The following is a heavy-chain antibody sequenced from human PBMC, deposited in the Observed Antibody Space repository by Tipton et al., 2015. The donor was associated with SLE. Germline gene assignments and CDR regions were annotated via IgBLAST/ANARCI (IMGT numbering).Heavy chain of an antibody. CDR1: GGSISSGGYY. V-gene: IGHV4-31*03. Sequence: TLSLTCTVSGGSISSGGYYWSWIRQHPGKGLEWIGYIYYSGTTYYNPSLKSRVSISVDTSKNQFSLKLNSVTAADTAVYYCARRVGNWYFDLWGRGTLVTVSS. D-gene: IGHD2-2*01. CDR3: ARRVGNWYFDL. CDR2: IYYSGTT. J-gene: IGHJ2*01.